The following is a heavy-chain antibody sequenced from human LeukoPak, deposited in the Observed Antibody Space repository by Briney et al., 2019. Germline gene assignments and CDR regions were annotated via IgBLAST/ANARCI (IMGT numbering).Heavy chain of an antibody. Sequence: GGSLRLSCAASGFTFSSYSMNWVRQAPGKGLEWVSSISSSSSYIYYADSVKGRFTISRDNAKNSLYLQMNSLRAEDTAVYYCARGFVVATTGYFDYWGQGTLVTVSS. CDR1: GFTFSSYS. J-gene: IGHJ4*02. CDR3: ARGFVVATTGYFDY. D-gene: IGHD2-21*02. V-gene: IGHV3-21*01. CDR2: ISSSSSYI.